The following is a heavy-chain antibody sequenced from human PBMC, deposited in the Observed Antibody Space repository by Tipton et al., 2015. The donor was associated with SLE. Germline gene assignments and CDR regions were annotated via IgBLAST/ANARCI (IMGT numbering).Heavy chain of an antibody. V-gene: IGHV3-11*04. Sequence: LSLTCTVSGGSISRGNYYWSWIRQYPGKGLEWVSYISSSASIKSYADSVKGRFTIFRDNGKNSLYLQMNSLRAEDTAVYYCARADGYNFPRNDYWGQGTLVTVSS. CDR1: GGSISRGNYY. D-gene: IGHD5-24*01. CDR2: ISSSASIK. CDR3: ARADGYNFPRNDY. J-gene: IGHJ4*02.